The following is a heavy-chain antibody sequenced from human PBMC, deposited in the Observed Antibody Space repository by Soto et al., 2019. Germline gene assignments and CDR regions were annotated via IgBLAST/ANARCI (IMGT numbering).Heavy chain of an antibody. Sequence: PSETLSLTCTVSDGSVSSYYWSWIRQPPGKGLEWIGYIYYIGSTKYNPSLRSRVTISIDTSKNQFSLKLSSVTATDTAVYYCARLHCDSPNCVPLDPWGQGTLVTVSS. CDR1: DGSVSSYY. CDR3: ARLHCDSPNCVPLDP. J-gene: IGHJ5*02. CDR2: IYYIGST. V-gene: IGHV4-59*08. D-gene: IGHD2-2*01.